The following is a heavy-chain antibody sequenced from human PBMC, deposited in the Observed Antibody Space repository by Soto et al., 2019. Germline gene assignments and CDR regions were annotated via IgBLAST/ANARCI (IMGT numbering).Heavy chain of an antibody. CDR3: ASWGPDSFDY. CDR1: GYTFTSYG. D-gene: IGHD3-16*01. V-gene: IGHV1-46*01. J-gene: IGHJ4*02. Sequence: ASVKVSCKASGYTFTSYGINWVRQAPGQGLEWMGIINPSGGSTSYAQKFQGRVTMTRDTSTSTVYMELSSLRSEDTAVYYCASWGPDSFDYWGRGTLVTVSS. CDR2: INPSGGST.